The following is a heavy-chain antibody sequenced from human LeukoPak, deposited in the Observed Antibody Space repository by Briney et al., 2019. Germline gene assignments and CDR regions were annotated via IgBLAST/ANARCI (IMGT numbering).Heavy chain of an antibody. V-gene: IGHV4-59*08. CDR3: ARRGYGNGWYYFDY. CDR1: GGSISSYH. CDR2: IYYSGST. J-gene: IGHJ4*02. Sequence: SETLSLTCTVSGGSISSYHWSWIRQPPGKGLEWIGYIYYSGSTNYNPSLKSRVTISVDTSKNQFSLKLSSMTAADTAAYYCARRGYGNGWYYFDYWGQGTLVTVSS. D-gene: IGHD6-19*01.